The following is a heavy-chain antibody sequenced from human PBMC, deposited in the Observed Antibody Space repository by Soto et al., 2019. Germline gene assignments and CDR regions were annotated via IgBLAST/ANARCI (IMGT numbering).Heavy chain of an antibody. D-gene: IGHD2-2*01. CDR3: ARDIPFWASTSFSPYGMDV. J-gene: IGHJ6*02. V-gene: IGHV1-46*01. CDR1: GYTFTSYY. Sequence: ASVKGSCKASGYTFTSYYMHWVRQAHGQGLEWMGIINPSGGSTSYAQKFQGRVTMTRDTSTSTVYMELSSLRSEDTAVYYCARDIPFWASTSFSPYGMDVWGQGTTVTVSS. CDR2: INPSGGST.